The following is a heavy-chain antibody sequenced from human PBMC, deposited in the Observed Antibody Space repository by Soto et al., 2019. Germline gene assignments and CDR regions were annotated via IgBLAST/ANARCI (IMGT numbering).Heavy chain of an antibody. CDR2: INPKNGGI. D-gene: IGHD1-20*01. Sequence: ASVKVSCKSSGYTFTDFYIHWVRQVPGQGLEWVGWINPKNGGINYAQKFQGRVTMTRDTSVNRSYMDLNRLNFDDSAIYYCVRGRSVLYLDLWGRGTQVTVSS. J-gene: IGHJ1*01. CDR3: VRGRSVLYLDL. CDR1: GYTFTDFY. V-gene: IGHV1-2*02.